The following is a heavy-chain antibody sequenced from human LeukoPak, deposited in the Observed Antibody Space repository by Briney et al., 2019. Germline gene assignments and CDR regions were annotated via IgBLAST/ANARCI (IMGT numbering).Heavy chain of an antibody. CDR3: ARAGGSGSYGRFDP. Sequence: GGSLRLSCAAPGFTFTAYWMHWVRQAPGKGLVWVSRINTVGTTTNYADSVKGRFTISRDNAKNTVYLRMNSLRVEDTAVYYCARAGGSGSYGRFDPWGQGTLVSVSS. CDR2: INTVGTTT. V-gene: IGHV3-74*01. D-gene: IGHD3-10*01. CDR1: GFTFTAYW. J-gene: IGHJ5*02.